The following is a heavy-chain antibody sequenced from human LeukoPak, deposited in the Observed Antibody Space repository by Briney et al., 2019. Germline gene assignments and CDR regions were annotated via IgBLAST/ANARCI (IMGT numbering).Heavy chain of an antibody. CDR2: IYFSGST. D-gene: IGHD4-17*01. J-gene: IGHJ4*02. Sequence: SETLSLTCTVSGGSISSSSYYWGWIRQPPGKGLEWIGSIYFSGSTYYNPSLKSRVTISVDTSKNQFSLKLNSVTAADTAVYYCARGLRLRGRTRGDYWGQGTLVTVSS. V-gene: IGHV4-39*01. CDR1: GGSISSSSYY. CDR3: ARGLRLRGRTRGDY.